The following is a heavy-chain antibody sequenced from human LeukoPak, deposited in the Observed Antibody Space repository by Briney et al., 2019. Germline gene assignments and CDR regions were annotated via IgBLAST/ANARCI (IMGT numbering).Heavy chain of an antibody. CDR3: ARLHSRVTGSYNRGYDY. V-gene: IGHV4-39*01. CDR2: IYYSGST. J-gene: IGHJ4*02. D-gene: IGHD1-26*01. Sequence: SETLSLTCTVSGGSISSSSYYWGWIRQPPGKGLEWIGSIYYSGSTYYNPSLKSRDTISVDTSKNQFSLKLSSVTAADTAVYYCARLHSRVTGSYNRGYDYWGQGTLVTVSS. CDR1: GGSISSSSYY.